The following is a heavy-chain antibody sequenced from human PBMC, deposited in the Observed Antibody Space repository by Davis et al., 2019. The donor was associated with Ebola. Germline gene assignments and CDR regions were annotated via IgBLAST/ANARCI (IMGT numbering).Heavy chain of an antibody. CDR1: GFTFSSYA. CDR2: ISGSGGST. CDR3: ANSDYGGNLSFDY. J-gene: IGHJ4*02. V-gene: IGHV3-23*01. Sequence: GESLKISCAASGFTFSSYAMSWVRQAPGKGLEWVSAISGSGGSTYYADSVKGRFTISRDNSKNTLYLQMNSLRAEDTAVYYCANSDYGGNLSFDYWGQGTLVTVSS. D-gene: IGHD4-23*01.